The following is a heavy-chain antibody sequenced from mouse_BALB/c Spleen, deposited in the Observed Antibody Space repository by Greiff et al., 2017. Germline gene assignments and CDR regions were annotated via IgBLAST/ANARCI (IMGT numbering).Heavy chain of an antibody. Sequence: DVMLVESGGGLVKPGGSLKLSCAASGFTFSSYTMSWVRQTPEKRLEWVATISSGGSYTYYPDSVKGRFTISRDNAKNTLYLQMSSLKSEDTAMYYCTREGEGNYAMDYWGQGTSVTVSS. J-gene: IGHJ4*01. CDR1: GFTFSSYT. D-gene: IGHD2-14*01. CDR3: TREGEGNYAMDY. V-gene: IGHV5-6-4*01. CDR2: ISSGGSYT.